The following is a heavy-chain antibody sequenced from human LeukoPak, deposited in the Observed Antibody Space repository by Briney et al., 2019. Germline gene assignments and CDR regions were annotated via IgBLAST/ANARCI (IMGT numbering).Heavy chain of an antibody. Sequence: PSETLSLTCTVSGRSISRYYWSWLRQPPGKGLEWIGYIYYSGSTNYNPSLQSQVTISVDTSKNQFSLKLSSVTAADTAVYYGARDRPAETWGRGTLVTVSS. D-gene: IGHD2-2*01. CDR1: GRSISRYY. V-gene: IGHV4-59*01. J-gene: IGHJ5*02. CDR2: IYYSGST. CDR3: ARDRPAET.